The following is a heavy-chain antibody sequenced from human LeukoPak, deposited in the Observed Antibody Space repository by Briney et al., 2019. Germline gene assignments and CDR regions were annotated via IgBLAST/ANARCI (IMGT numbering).Heavy chain of an antibody. Sequence: SQTLSLTCAISGDSVSSNSVTWNWIRQSPSRGLEWLGRTYYRSTWYNDYAVSVRGRITVNPDASKNQFSPHLNSVTPEDTAVYYCARRLTQYDCFDPWGQGILVTVSS. V-gene: IGHV6-1*01. CDR3: ARRLTQYDCFDP. CDR2: TYYRSTWYN. CDR1: GDSVSSNSVT. D-gene: IGHD2-2*01. J-gene: IGHJ5*02.